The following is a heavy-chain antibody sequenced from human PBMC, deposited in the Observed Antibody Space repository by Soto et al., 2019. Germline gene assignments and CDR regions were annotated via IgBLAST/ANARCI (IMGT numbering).Heavy chain of an antibody. J-gene: IGHJ4*02. V-gene: IGHV4-59*08. CDR3: ARQGLGYCSGGSCYSLTFDY. CDR1: GGSISSYY. D-gene: IGHD2-15*01. Sequence: SETLSLTCTVSGGSISSYYWSWIRQPPGKGLEWIGYIYYSGSTNYNPSLKSRVTLSVDTSKNQFSLKLSSVTAADTAVYYCARQGLGYCSGGSCYSLTFDYWGQGTLVTVSS. CDR2: IYYSGST.